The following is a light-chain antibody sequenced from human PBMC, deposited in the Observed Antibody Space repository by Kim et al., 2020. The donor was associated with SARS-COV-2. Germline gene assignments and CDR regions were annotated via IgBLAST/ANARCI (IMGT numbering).Light chain of an antibody. Sequence: SVSPGQTARITRSGDKLGDKYACWYQQKPGQSPVLVIYQDSKRPSGIPERFSGSNSGNTATLTISGTQAMDEADYYCQAWDSSTVVFGGGTQLTVL. J-gene: IGLJ2*01. CDR2: QDS. CDR1: KLGDKY. V-gene: IGLV3-1*01. CDR3: QAWDSSTVV.